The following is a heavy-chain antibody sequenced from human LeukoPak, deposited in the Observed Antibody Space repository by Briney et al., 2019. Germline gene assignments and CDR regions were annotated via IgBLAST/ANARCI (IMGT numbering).Heavy chain of an antibody. CDR3: ARDLGYCTNGVCHTRFDY. CDR2: IKGDGSST. CDR1: GFTFSNNW. D-gene: IGHD2-8*01. Sequence: PGGSLRLSCAASGFTFSNNWMHWVRQAPGKGLVWVSRIKGDGSSTDYADSVRGRFTISRDNAKNTLLLQMNSLRAEDTDVYYCARDLGYCTNGVCHTRFDYWGQGTLVAVSS. J-gene: IGHJ4*02. V-gene: IGHV3-74*01.